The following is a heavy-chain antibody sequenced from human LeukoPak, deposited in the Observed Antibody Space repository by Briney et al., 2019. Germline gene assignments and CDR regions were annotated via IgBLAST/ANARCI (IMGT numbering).Heavy chain of an antibody. CDR2: ISWNSGSI. CDR3: AKDPSYSGSYSYYFDY. Sequence: GRSLRLSCAASGFTFDDYAMHWVRQAPGKGLEWVSGISWNSGSIGYADSVKGRFTISRDNAKNSLYLQMNSLRAEDTALYYCAKDPSYSGSYSYYFDYWGQEPWSPSPQ. D-gene: IGHD1-26*01. CDR1: GFTFDDYA. V-gene: IGHV3-9*01. J-gene: IGHJ4*01.